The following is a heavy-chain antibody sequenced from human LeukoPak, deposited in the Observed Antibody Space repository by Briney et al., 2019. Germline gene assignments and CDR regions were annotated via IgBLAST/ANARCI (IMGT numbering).Heavy chain of an antibody. CDR3: TADVPTMVGIIDY. CDR2: ILSKTAGGAT. V-gene: IGHV3-15*01. D-gene: IGHD4-23*01. CDR1: GFTFSDAW. Sequence: KAGGSLRLSCAASGFTFSDAWMTWVRQAPGKGLEWVGRILSKTAGGATDYAAPVKGRFTILRDDSKDTLYLQMNSLKTEDTAMYYCTADVPTMVGIIDYWGQGTRVTVSS. J-gene: IGHJ4*02.